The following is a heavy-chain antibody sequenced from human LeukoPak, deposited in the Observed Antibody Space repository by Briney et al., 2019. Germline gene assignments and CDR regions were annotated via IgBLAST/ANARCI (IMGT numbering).Heavy chain of an antibody. D-gene: IGHD3-10*01. J-gene: IGHJ4*02. V-gene: IGHV3-30*02. CDR2: ILYDGSNR. Sequence: PGGSLRLSCAGSGFTFSSYGMHWVRQAPGKGLEWVAFILYDGSNRYYADSVKGRFTISRDNAKNTVFLQMSSLRAEDTALYYCARKSASGNYPLDYWGQGTLVTVSS. CDR3: ARKSASGNYPLDY. CDR1: GFTFSSYG.